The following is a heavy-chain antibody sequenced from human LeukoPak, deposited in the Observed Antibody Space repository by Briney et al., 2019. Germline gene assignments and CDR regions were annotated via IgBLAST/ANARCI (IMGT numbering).Heavy chain of an antibody. D-gene: IGHD1-7*01. V-gene: IGHV4-34*01. CDR1: GGSFSGYY. CDR2: IHHSGST. CDR3: ARGRLELRSYYYYYYMDV. Sequence: KPSETLSLTCAVYGGSFSGYYWSWIRQPPGKGLEWIGEIHHSGSTNYNPSLKSRVTISVDTSKNQFSLKLSSVTAADTAVYYCARGRLELRSYYYYYYMDVWGKGTTVTVSS. J-gene: IGHJ6*03.